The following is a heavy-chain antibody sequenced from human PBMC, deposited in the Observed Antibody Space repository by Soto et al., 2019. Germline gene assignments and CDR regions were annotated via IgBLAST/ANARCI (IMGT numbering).Heavy chain of an antibody. CDR1: GGTFSSYM. Sequence: QVQLVQSGTEVKKPGSSVKVSCKTSGGTFSSYMITWVRQVPGQGLDWMGNIVPLFGTVKYAEKFQGRVTITADEPTSTAYMNLSGLTSEDTAVYYCARGKGDYWGQGTQVIVSS. CDR3: ARGKGDY. V-gene: IGHV1-69*15. J-gene: IGHJ4*02. CDR2: IVPLFGTV.